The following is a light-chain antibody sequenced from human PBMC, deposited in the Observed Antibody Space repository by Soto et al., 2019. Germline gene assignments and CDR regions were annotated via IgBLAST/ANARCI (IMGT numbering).Light chain of an antibody. Sequence: DIQMTQSPSTLSGSVGDRVTITCRASQTISSWLAWYQQKPGKAPKLLIYKASTLKSGVPSRFSGSGSGTEYTLTISSLQPDDFAAYYCQQYSTLWT. V-gene: IGKV1-5*03. J-gene: IGKJ1*01. CDR1: QTISSW. CDR2: KAS. CDR3: QQYSTLWT.